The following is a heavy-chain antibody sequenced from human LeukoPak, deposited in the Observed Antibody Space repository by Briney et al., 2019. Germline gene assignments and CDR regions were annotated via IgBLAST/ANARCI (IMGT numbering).Heavy chain of an antibody. D-gene: IGHD2-15*01. CDR3: VRELGLAYGSNFDY. CDR1: GFTFSSYG. V-gene: IGHV3-33*01. CDR2: IWYDGSNK. Sequence: GGSLRLSCAASGFTFSSYGMHWVRQAPGKGLEWVAAIWYDGSNKYYADSVKGRFTTSRDNSKSTLYLQMNSLRAEDTAVYYCVRELGLAYGSNFDYWGQGTLVTVSS. J-gene: IGHJ4*02.